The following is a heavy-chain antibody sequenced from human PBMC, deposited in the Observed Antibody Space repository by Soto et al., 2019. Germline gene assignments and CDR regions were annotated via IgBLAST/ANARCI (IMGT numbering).Heavy chain of an antibody. CDR1: GYTFTSYD. J-gene: IGHJ6*02. D-gene: IGHD3-3*01. CDR2: MNPNSGNT. V-gene: IGHV1-8*01. Sequence: SVKVSCKASGYTFTSYDINWVRQATGQGLEWMGWMNPNSGNTGYAQKFQGRVTMTRNTSISTAYMELSSLRSEDTAVYYCAREEYYDFWSGYLERYYYGMDVWGQGTTVTVSS. CDR3: AREEYYDFWSGYLERYYYGMDV.